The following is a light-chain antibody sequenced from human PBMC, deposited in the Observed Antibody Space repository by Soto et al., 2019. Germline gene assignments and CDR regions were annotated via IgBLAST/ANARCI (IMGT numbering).Light chain of an antibody. CDR1: VSDVGSFGP. CDR2: EGN. J-gene: IGLJ1*01. Sequence: QSVLTQPASVSGSPGQSFTISCTGSVSDVGSFGPVSWYQQHPGQVPKLIIYEGNRRPSGVSSRFSGSKSGNTASLTISGLQAEDEADYYCCSYVGARTYVFGTGTKVTVL. CDR3: CSYVGARTYV. V-gene: IGLV2-23*01.